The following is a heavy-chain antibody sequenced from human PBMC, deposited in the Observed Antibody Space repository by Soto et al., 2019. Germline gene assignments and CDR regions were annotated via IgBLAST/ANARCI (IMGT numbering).Heavy chain of an antibody. J-gene: IGHJ3*02. D-gene: IGHD2-2*01. CDR1: GGSISSYY. Sequence: SETLSLTCTVSGGSISSYYWSWIRQPPGKGLEWIGYIYYSGSTNYNPSLKSRVTISVDTSKNQFSLKLSSVTAADTAVYYCARNVVPAAHDAFDIWGQGTMVTVS. V-gene: IGHV4-59*01. CDR2: IYYSGST. CDR3: ARNVVPAAHDAFDI.